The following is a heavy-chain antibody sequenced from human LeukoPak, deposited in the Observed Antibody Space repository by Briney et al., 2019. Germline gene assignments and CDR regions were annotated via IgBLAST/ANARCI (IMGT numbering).Heavy chain of an antibody. V-gene: IGHV3-30*02. D-gene: IGHD2-15*01. J-gene: IGHJ4*02. Sequence: GGSLRLSCAASGFTFSGYGMHWVRQAAGKGLEWVAFIRYDGSNKYYADSVKGRFTISRDNSKNTLYLQMNSLRPEDTAVYYCARRPEDCSGNSCYTAPEYWGQITLVTVGS. CDR1: GFTFSGYG. CDR2: IRYDGSNK. CDR3: ARRPEDCSGNSCYTAPEY.